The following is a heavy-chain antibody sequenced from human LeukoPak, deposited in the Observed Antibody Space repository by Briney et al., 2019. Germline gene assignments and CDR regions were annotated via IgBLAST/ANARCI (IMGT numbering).Heavy chain of an antibody. CDR1: GFTFSSYD. CDR2: INSNSNYM. J-gene: IGHJ3*02. D-gene: IGHD3-10*01. V-gene: IGHV3-21*01. CDR3: ARSEFEAFDM. Sequence: GGSLRLSCVASGFTFSSYDMNWVRQAPGKGLEWVSSINSNSNYMSYADSVKGRFTISRDNAKNSLYLQMTSLRAEDTAVYYCARSEFEAFDMWGQGTMVTVSS.